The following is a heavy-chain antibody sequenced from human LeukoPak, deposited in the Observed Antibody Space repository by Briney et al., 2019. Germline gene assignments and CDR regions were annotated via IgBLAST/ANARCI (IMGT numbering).Heavy chain of an antibody. Sequence: GGSLRLSCAASGFTFSSYAMHWVRQAPGKGLEWVAVISYDGSNKYYADSVKGRFTISRDNSKNTLYLQMNSLRAEDTAVYYCARENRFLEWSRYGMDVWGQGTTVTVSS. V-gene: IGHV3-30-3*01. D-gene: IGHD3-3*01. CDR2: ISYDGSNK. CDR1: GFTFSSYA. J-gene: IGHJ6*02. CDR3: ARENRFLEWSRYGMDV.